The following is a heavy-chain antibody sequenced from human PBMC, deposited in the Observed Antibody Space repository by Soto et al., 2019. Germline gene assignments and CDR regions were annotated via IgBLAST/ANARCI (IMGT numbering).Heavy chain of an antibody. D-gene: IGHD3-10*01. CDR1: GFTFGTTD. J-gene: IGHJ5*02. CDR3: VKNSGWFNT. V-gene: IGHV3-23*01. CDR2: IAGSGGIT. Sequence: QLLQSGGGLVQPGGSLTLSCAASGFTFGTTDMSWVRQAPGEGLEWVSTIAGSGGITYYADSVKGRFTISRDNSRNTGYLPMNSLRGDDTALYYCVKNSGWFNTWGQGALVTVSS.